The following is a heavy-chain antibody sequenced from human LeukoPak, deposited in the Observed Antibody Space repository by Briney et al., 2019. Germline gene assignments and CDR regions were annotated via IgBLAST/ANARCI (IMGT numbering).Heavy chain of an antibody. Sequence: ASVKVSCKASGYTFTSYGISWVRQAPGQGLEWMGWISPYNGNTNYAQKLQGRVTMTTDTSTSTAYMELRSLRSDDTAVYYCARGMRYFDWWHFDYWGQGTLVTVSS. V-gene: IGHV1-18*01. CDR3: ARGMRYFDWWHFDY. J-gene: IGHJ4*02. CDR1: GYTFTSYG. D-gene: IGHD3-9*01. CDR2: ISPYNGNT.